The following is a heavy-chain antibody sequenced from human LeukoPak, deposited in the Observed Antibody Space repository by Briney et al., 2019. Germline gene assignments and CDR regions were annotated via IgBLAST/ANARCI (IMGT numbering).Heavy chain of an antibody. CDR1: GLTFSSYA. Sequence: GGSLRLSCAASGLTFSSYAMSRVRQAPGKGLEWVSFISGGGGVTNYADSVKGRFTISRDNSKNTLYLQMNSLRAEDTAIYYCAKFMRSSNWYEFDYWGQGTLVTVSS. CDR2: ISGGGGVT. D-gene: IGHD6-13*01. V-gene: IGHV3-23*01. CDR3: AKFMRSSNWYEFDY. J-gene: IGHJ4*02.